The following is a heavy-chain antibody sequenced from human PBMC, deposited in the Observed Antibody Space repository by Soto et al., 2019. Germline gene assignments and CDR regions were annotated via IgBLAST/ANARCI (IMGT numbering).Heavy chain of an antibody. D-gene: IGHD1-20*01. CDR3: ARGGITGTRQDY. CDR1: GYTFTGYY. V-gene: IGHV1-2*04. J-gene: IGHJ4*02. Sequence: QVQLVQSGAEVKKPGASVKVSCKASGYTFTGYYMHWVRQAPGQGLEWMGWINPNSGGTNYAKKFQGWVTMTRDTSISTAYMELSRLRSDDTAVYYCARGGITGTRQDYWGQGTLVTVSS. CDR2: INPNSGGT.